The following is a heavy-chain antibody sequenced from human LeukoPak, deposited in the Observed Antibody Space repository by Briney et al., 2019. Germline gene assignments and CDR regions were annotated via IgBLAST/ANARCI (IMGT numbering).Heavy chain of an antibody. CDR3: AREVDTAMANDAFDI. CDR1: GGTFSSYA. Sequence: SVKVSCKASGGTFSSYAISWVRQAPGQGLEWVGGIIPIFGTANYAQKFQGRVTITADESTSTAYMELSSLRSEDTAVYYCAREVDTAMANDAFDIWGQGTMVTVSS. V-gene: IGHV1-69*13. D-gene: IGHD5-18*01. CDR2: IIPIFGTA. J-gene: IGHJ3*02.